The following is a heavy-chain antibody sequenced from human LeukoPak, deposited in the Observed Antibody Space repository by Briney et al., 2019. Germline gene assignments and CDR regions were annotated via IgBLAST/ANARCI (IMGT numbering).Heavy chain of an antibody. CDR1: GFTFSSYW. V-gene: IGHV3-7*01. D-gene: IGHD3-16*01. Sequence: PGGSLRLSCAASGFTFSSYWMSWVRQAPGKGLAWVANMNRDGSEKNYVDSIKGRFTISRDNAANSLYLQMNSLRVEDTAVYYCARDGGIIRFGGQDVWGQGTTVIVS. J-gene: IGHJ6*02. CDR3: ARDGGIIRFGGQDV. CDR2: MNRDGSEK.